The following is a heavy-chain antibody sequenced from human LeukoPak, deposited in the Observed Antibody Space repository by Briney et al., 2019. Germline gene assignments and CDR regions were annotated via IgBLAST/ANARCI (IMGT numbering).Heavy chain of an antibody. V-gene: IGHV3-66*01. Sequence: PGGSPRLTCAASGFTVSSNYMSWVRQAPGKGLEWVSVIYSGGSTYYADSVKGRFTISRDNAKNSLYLQMNSLRAEDTAVYYCARDPDASDYWGQGTLVTVSS. J-gene: IGHJ4*02. CDR3: ARDPDASDY. CDR1: GFTVSSNY. CDR2: IYSGGST.